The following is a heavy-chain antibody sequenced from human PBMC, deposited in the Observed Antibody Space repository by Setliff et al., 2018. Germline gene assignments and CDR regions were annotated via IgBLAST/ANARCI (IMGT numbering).Heavy chain of an antibody. D-gene: IGHD6-19*01. J-gene: IGHJ6*03. CDR3: VRTDYSDGRYSMDV. Sequence: SETLSLTCAVSGDSISSGNWWSWVRQPPEKGLEWIGEINHSGNTNYNPSLKSRVTISVDKSTNQFSLKLNSVTAADTAVYYCVRTDYSDGRYSMDVWGKGTTVNVSS. CDR1: GDSISSGNW. CDR2: INHSGNT. V-gene: IGHV4-4*02.